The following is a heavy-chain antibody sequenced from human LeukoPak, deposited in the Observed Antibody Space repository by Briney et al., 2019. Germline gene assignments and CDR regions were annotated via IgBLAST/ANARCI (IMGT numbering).Heavy chain of an antibody. Sequence: ASEKVSCKASGFTLIGHYMHWVRQAPGHGLEWMGWINLNTGDTDYAPKFQGSVTMTSDTSITTAYMELSRLRYDDAAVYYCARDQPGLDYWGRGTLVTVSS. CDR2: INLNTGDT. J-gene: IGHJ4*02. CDR1: GFTLIGHY. V-gene: IGHV1-2*02. CDR3: ARDQPGLDY.